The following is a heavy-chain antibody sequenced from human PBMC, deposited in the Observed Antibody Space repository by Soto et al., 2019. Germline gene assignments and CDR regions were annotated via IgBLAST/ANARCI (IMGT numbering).Heavy chain of an antibody. CDR2: INAGNGNT. Sequence: QVQLVQSGAEVKKPGASVKVSCKASGYTFTSYAMHWVHQAPGQRLEWMGWINAGNGNTKYSQKFQGRVTITRDTSASTAYMELSSLRSEDTAVYYCARGGVFGVVTPYNWFDPWGQGTLVTVSS. V-gene: IGHV1-3*01. J-gene: IGHJ5*02. CDR3: ARGGVFGVVTPYNWFDP. D-gene: IGHD3-3*01. CDR1: GYTFTSYA.